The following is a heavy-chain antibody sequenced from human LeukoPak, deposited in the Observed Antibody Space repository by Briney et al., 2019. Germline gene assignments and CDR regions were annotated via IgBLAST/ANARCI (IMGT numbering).Heavy chain of an antibody. D-gene: IGHD6-19*01. CDR3: AKKGDSGWVFDY. CDR2: ISGSGGST. J-gene: IGHJ4*02. V-gene: IGHV3-23*01. CDR1: GFTFRSYG. Sequence: RFLRLSCSGLGFTFRSYGMRWVRQAPGKGLEGGSGISGSGGSTHYADSVKGQFTISRDNSKNTLWLQMNSLRAEDTALYYCAKKGDSGWVFDYWGQGTLVTVSS.